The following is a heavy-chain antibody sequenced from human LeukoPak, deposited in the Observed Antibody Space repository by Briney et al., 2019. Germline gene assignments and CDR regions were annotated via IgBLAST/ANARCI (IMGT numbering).Heavy chain of an antibody. CDR2: ISSSSSYI. V-gene: IGHV3-21*01. CDR1: GFTFSSYS. CDR3: ARTERDAFDI. D-gene: IGHD1-1*01. J-gene: IGHJ3*02. Sequence: PGGSLRLSCAASGFTFSSYSMNWVRQAPGKGLEWASSISSSSSYIYYADSVKGRFTISRDNAKNSLYPQMNSLRAEDTAVYYCARTERDAFDIWGQGTMVTVSS.